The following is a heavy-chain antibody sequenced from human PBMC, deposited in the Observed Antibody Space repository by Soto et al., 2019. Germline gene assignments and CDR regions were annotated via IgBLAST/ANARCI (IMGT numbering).Heavy chain of an antibody. J-gene: IGHJ4*02. CDR2: VFYTGFT. CDR1: GGSISGSYYY. CDR3: ATSQKGYNWNYFDH. V-gene: IGHV4-39*01. Sequence: SETLSLTCAVSGGSISGSYYYWAWLRQSPGKGPEWIGSVFYTGFTSYNPSLESRVSVSVDTSKSQFSLKLSAVTAADTAVYYCATSQKGYNWNYFDHWGQGXLVTVSS. D-gene: IGHD1-20*01.